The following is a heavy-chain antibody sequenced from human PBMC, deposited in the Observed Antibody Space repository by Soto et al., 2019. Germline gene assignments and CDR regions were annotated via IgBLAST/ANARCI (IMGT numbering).Heavy chain of an antibody. CDR2: ISTDNGST. CDR1: GYTFSNFG. J-gene: IGHJ4*02. CDR3: TRDAKYYDIMTGYFVNDY. Sequence: QVQLVQSGGEVNKPGASVKVSCKASGYTFSNFGISWVRQAPGQGLEWMGWISTDNGSTKYAQNLQGRVTMTTDTTTSTAYMELRSLRSDDTAVYYCTRDAKYYDIMTGYFVNDYWGQGTLVTVSS. D-gene: IGHD3-9*01. V-gene: IGHV1-18*01.